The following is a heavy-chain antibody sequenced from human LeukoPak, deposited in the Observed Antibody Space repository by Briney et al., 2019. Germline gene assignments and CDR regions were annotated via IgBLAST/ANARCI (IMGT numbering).Heavy chain of an antibody. J-gene: IGHJ5*02. Sequence: PGGSLRLSCAASGFTVSSNYMSWVRQAPGKGLEWVSVIYSGGSSYYADSVKGRFTISRDNSKNTLYLQMNSLRAEDTAVYYCAKIPRITIFGVVLSSWFDPWGQGTLVTVSS. CDR2: IYSGGSS. CDR1: GFTVSSNY. D-gene: IGHD3-3*01. CDR3: AKIPRITIFGVVLSSWFDP. V-gene: IGHV3-53*01.